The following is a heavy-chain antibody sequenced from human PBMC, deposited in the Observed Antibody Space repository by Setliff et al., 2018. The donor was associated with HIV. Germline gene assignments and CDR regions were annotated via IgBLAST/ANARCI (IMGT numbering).Heavy chain of an antibody. D-gene: IGHD6-19*01. CDR1: GGSVSSTSNY. Sequence: SETLSLTCSVSGGSVSSTSNYWGWIRQPPGKGLEWIGSIYYSGSTYYNPSLKSRVTISVDTSKNQFSLKLTSVTAADTAVYYCARGATYRSGWHFDYWGQGTLVTVSS. CDR2: IYYSGST. J-gene: IGHJ4*02. V-gene: IGHV4-39*07. CDR3: ARGATYRSGWHFDY.